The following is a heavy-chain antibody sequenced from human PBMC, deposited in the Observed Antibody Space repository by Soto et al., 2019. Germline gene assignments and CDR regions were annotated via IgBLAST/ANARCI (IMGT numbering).Heavy chain of an antibody. CDR1: GFTFSTYA. J-gene: IGHJ4*02. CDR2: ISYDGSNK. CDR3: AKLDSGWYFEY. D-gene: IGHD6-19*01. V-gene: IGHV3-30*18. Sequence: PGGSLRLSCAASGFTFSTYAMHWVRQAPGKGLKWVAVISYDGSNKYYADSVQGRFTISRDNSKNTLYLQMNSLRAEDTAVYYCAKLDSGWYFEYWGQGTLVTGSS.